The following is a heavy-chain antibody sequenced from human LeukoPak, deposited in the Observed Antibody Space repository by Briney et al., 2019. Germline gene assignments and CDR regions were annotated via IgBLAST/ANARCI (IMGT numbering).Heavy chain of an antibody. V-gene: IGHV7-4-1*02. Sequence: ASVKVSCKASGYTFSSYYVHWVRQAPGQGLEWMGWINTNTGNPTYAQGFTGRFVFSLDTSVSTAYLQISSLKAEDTAVYYCAIIAMVRGVSDAFDIWGQGTMVTVSS. CDR3: AIIAMVRGVSDAFDI. D-gene: IGHD3-10*01. J-gene: IGHJ3*02. CDR2: INTNTGNP. CDR1: GYTFSSYY.